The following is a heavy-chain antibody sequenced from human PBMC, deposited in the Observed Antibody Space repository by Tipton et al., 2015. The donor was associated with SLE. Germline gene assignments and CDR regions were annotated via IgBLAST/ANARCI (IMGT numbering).Heavy chain of an antibody. CDR3: ASGAPSGVDY. V-gene: IGHV4-59*12. CDR1: GGSISSYY. D-gene: IGHD6-25*01. CDR2: IYYSGST. Sequence: LRLSCTVSGGSISSYYWSWIRQPPGKGLEWIGYIYYSGSTNHNPSLKSRVTISVDTSKNQFSLKLSSVTAADTAVYYCASGAPSGVDYWGQGTLVTVSS. J-gene: IGHJ4*02.